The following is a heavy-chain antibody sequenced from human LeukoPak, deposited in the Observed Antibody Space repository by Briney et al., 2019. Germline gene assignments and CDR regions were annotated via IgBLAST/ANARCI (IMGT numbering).Heavy chain of an antibody. V-gene: IGHV3-23*01. CDR3: AKVYSSGWYGY. CDR1: GFTFSSYA. Sequence: HAGGSLRLSCAASGFTFSSYAMSWVRQAPGKGLEWVSAISGSGGSTYYADSVKGRFTISRDNSKNTLYLQMNSLRAEDTAVYYCAKVYSSGWYGYWGQGTLVTVSS. CDR2: ISGSGGST. J-gene: IGHJ4*02. D-gene: IGHD6-19*01.